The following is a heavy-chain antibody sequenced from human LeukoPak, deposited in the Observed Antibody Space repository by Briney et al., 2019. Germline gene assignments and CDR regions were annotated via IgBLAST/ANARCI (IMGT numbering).Heavy chain of an antibody. CDR3: ARGRDSSGYYSSFDN. D-gene: IGHD3-22*01. V-gene: IGHV1-18*01. CDR1: GYTFTNYG. J-gene: IGHJ4*02. Sequence: ASVKVSCKASGYTFTNYGISWVRQAPGQGLEWMGWISVSNGNTKYAQNLQGRVTMTTDTSTTTAYLELSSLRSDDTAVYYCARGRDSSGYYSSFDNWGQGTLVTVSS. CDR2: ISVSNGNT.